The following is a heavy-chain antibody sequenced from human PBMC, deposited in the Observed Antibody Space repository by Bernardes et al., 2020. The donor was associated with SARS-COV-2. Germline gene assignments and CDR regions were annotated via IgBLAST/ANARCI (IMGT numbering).Heavy chain of an antibody. Sequence: ASVKVSCKASGYTFTGYYIHWVRQAPGQGLEWMGWINPNSGGTIYAQKFQGRVTMTRDTSISTAYMELSRLRSDDTAMYYCALPPSNYDRYGMDVWGQGTTVTVYS. V-gene: IGHV1-2*02. J-gene: IGHJ6*02. D-gene: IGHD3-22*01. CDR1: GYTFTGYY. CDR2: INPNSGGT. CDR3: ALPPSNYDRYGMDV.